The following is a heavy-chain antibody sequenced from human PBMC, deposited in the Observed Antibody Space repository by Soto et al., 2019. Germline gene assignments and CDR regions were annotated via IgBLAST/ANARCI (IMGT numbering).Heavy chain of an antibody. V-gene: IGHV3-23*01. Sequence: QPGGSLRLSCAASGFTFHSHAMSWVRLAPGKGPEWISSITGNGLNSYYANSVKGRFTISRDNSKNTVYLQMNGLGAEDTAVYYCTKAFIAVAVPDYWGQGTLVTVSS. J-gene: IGHJ4*02. CDR3: TKAFIAVAVPDY. CDR2: ITGNGLNS. D-gene: IGHD6-19*01. CDR1: GFTFHSHA.